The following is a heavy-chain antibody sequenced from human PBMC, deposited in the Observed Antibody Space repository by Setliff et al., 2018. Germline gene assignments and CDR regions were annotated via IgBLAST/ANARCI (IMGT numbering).Heavy chain of an antibody. V-gene: IGHV4-4*02. J-gene: IGHJ4*02. CDR3: ARQEDDSSGYYSTD. CDR1: GGSISSSNW. Sequence: LSLTCAVSGGSISSSNWWSWVRQPPGKGLEWIGEIYHSGSTNYNPSLKSRVTISVDKSKNQFSLNLSSVTAADTAVYYCARQEDDSSGYYSTDWGQGTLVTVSS. CDR2: IYHSGST. D-gene: IGHD3-22*01.